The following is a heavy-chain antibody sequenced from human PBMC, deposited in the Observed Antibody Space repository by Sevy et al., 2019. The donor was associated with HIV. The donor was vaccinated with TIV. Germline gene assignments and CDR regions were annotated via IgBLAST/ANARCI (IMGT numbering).Heavy chain of an antibody. CDR3: VSLFLSYRSGWSYFDY. Sequence: GSLKLPFSISGFTGNGQDIHWVRQGSGEGLEWVPVFFCSGSTYYADSAKGRFTISRDNSKNTVDLQMNSVRAEDTAVYYCVSLFLSYRSGWSYFDYWGQGTLVTVSS. V-gene: IGHV3-66*02. J-gene: IGHJ4*02. CDR1: GFTGNGQD. D-gene: IGHD6-19*01. CDR2: FFCSGST.